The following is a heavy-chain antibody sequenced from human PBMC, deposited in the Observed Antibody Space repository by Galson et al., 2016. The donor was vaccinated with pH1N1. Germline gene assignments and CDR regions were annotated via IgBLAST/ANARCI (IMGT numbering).Heavy chain of an antibody. CDR2: VSATGLSR. CDR3: AGSSPYFYYHMGV. D-gene: IGHD6-25*01. V-gene: IGHV3-23*01. CDR1: GFTFSSFG. Sequence: SLRLSCAASGFTFSSFGIHWVRQVPGKGLEWVSFVSATGLSRYYADSVKGRFTISRDNSMSTLYVQMDSLRAEDTAVYYCAGSSPYFYYHMGVWGKGTTVTVSS. J-gene: IGHJ6*03.